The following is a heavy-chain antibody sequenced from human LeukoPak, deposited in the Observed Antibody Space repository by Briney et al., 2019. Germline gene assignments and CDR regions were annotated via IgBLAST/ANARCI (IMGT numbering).Heavy chain of an antibody. CDR3: ATGEFYFDF. J-gene: IGHJ4*02. Sequence: GGSLRLSCAASGFTFTNYDMSWVRQAPGKGLEWVSTISDSGHSTSYADSVKGRFTISRDNSKNTLYLQMNSLRAEDTALYYCATGEFYFDFWGQGALVTVSS. CDR1: GFTFTNYD. V-gene: IGHV3-23*01. D-gene: IGHD3-16*01. CDR2: ISDSGHST.